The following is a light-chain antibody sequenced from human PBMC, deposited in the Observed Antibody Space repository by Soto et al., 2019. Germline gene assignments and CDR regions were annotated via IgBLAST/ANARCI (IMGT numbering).Light chain of an antibody. CDR1: QSVSNNY. J-gene: IGKJ1*01. CDR2: RAS. V-gene: IGKV3-20*01. Sequence: EVVLTQSPGTLSLSPGERATLSCRASQSVSNNYLAWYQQKPGQAPRLLIYRASTRATGVPDRFSGSGSGTEFPLTISRLEPEDFVVFYCHQYSSSPRTFGQGTRVEVK. CDR3: HQYSSSPRT.